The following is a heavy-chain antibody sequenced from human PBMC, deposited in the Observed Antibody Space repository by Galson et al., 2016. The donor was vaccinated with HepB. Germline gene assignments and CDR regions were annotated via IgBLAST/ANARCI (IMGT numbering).Heavy chain of an antibody. CDR1: GYTFTTYG. V-gene: IGHV1-18*01. CDR3: ARADYYVSSGYFGAFDI. CDR2: ISAYNGNT. D-gene: IGHD3-22*01. Sequence: SVKVSCKASGYTFTTYGITWVRQAPGQGLEWMGRISAYNGNTNYAQKLQGRVTMTTDTSTSTAYMELRSLRSDDTAVYFWARADYYVSSGYFGAFDIWGQGTTVTVSS. J-gene: IGHJ3*02.